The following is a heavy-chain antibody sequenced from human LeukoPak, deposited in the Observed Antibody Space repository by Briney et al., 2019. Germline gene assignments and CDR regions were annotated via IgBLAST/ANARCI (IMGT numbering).Heavy chain of an antibody. V-gene: IGHV3-21*05. D-gene: IGHD4-17*01. Sequence: GGSLRLSCAASGFTFSSYSMNWVRQAPGKGREWVSYISSSSSYIYYADSVKGRFTISRDNAKNSLYLQMNSLRAEDTAVYYCARHTVTTFSDWFNPWGQGTLVTVSS. CDR3: ARHTVTTFSDWFNP. CDR2: ISSSSSYI. CDR1: GFTFSSYS. J-gene: IGHJ5*02.